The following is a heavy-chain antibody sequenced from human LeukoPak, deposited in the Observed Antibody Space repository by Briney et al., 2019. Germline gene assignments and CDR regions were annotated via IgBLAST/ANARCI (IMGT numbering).Heavy chain of an antibody. CDR1: GYSFFSNYW. V-gene: IGHV5-51*01. J-gene: IGHJ4*02. D-gene: IGHD5-24*01. Sequence: GESLKISCKAYGYSFFSNYWIAWVRQMPGKGLQWMGILYPGDSDSRYSPSFQGQVTISADKSISTAYLQWSSLKASDTAMYYCARPLRMATINVPFDYWGLGTLVTVSS. CDR2: LYPGDSDS. CDR3: ARPLRMATINVPFDY.